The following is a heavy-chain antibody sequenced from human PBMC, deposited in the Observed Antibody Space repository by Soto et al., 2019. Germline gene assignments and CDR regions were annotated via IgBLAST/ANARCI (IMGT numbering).Heavy chain of an antibody. Sequence: PGGSLRLSCAASGFTFSSYGMHWVRQAPGKGLEWVAVIWYDGSNKYYADSVKGRFTISRDNSKNTLYLQMNSLGAEDTAVYYCARDGGAARPFGYWGQGTLVTVSS. V-gene: IGHV3-33*01. CDR2: IWYDGSNK. CDR1: GFTFSSYG. CDR3: ARDGGAARPFGY. J-gene: IGHJ4*02. D-gene: IGHD6-6*01.